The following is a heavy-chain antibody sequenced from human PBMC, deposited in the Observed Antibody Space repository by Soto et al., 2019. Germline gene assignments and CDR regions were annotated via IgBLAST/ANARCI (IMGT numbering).Heavy chain of an antibody. CDR3: AKVIRADSTSSNFYYCSGLDV. CDR1: GFTFRTYG. V-gene: IGHV3-30*18. D-gene: IGHD6-6*01. J-gene: IGHJ6*02. Sequence: QVQLVESGGGVVQPGRSLRLSCAASGFTFRTYGMHWVRQAPGKGLEWLAVISNNGINKYYADSVKGRFTISRDNFRDTLFLQMNSLRCEDTAIYYCAKVIRADSTSSNFYYCSGLDVWGQGTTVTVSS. CDR2: ISNNGINK.